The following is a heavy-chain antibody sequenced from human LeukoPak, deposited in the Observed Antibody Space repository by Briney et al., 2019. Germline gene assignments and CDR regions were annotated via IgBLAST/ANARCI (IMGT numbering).Heavy chain of an antibody. CDR1: GHTFTGYY. CDR2: INPNSGGT. CDR3: ARDTAPGGYYYYGMDV. Sequence: ASVKVSCKASGHTFTGYYMHWVRQAPGQGLEWMGWINPNSGGTNYAQKFQGRVTMTRDTSISTAYMELSRLRSDDTAVYYCARDTAPGGYYYYGMDVWGQGTTVTVSS. V-gene: IGHV1-2*02. J-gene: IGHJ6*02. D-gene: IGHD3-10*01.